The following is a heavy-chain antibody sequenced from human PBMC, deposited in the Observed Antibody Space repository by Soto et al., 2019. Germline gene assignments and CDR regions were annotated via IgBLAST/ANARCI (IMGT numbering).Heavy chain of an antibody. CDR3: ASRFYCSSTSCHMPPPYYYYGMDV. J-gene: IGHJ6*02. D-gene: IGHD2-2*01. CDR2: IIPIFGTA. V-gene: IGHV1-69*13. Sequence: GASVKVSCKAFGVTFSSYAFSWVRQAPGQGLEWMGGIIPIFGTANYAQKFQGRVTITADESTSTAYMELSSLRSEDTAVYYCASRFYCSSTSCHMPPPYYYYGMDVWGQGTTVTVSS. CDR1: GVTFSSYA.